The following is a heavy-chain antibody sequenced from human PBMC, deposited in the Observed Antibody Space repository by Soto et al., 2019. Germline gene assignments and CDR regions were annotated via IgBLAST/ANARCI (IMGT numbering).Heavy chain of an antibody. D-gene: IGHD3-22*01. V-gene: IGHV3-43*01. J-gene: IGHJ4*02. CDR1: GFTFDDYT. Sequence: GGSLRLSCAASGFTFDDYTMHWVRQAPGKGLEWVSLISWDGGSTYYADSVKGRFTISRDNSKNSLYLQMNSLRTEDTALYYCAKAADLDYYDSSGYYYDFDYWGQGTLVTVSS. CDR2: ISWDGGST. CDR3: AKAADLDYYDSSGYYYDFDY.